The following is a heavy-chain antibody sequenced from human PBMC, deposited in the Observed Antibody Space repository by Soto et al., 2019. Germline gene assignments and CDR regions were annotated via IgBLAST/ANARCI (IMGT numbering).Heavy chain of an antibody. D-gene: IGHD3-16*01. J-gene: IGHJ3*01. Sequence: GASVKVSCKASGFRFSDYGFNWLRQAPGQGLEWMGWISAFNGNTETAQGLQDRVTMTTDSSTTTAHMDLTNLTTDDTAMYYCARSYYLADAFDVWGQGTMVTVSS. V-gene: IGHV1-18*01. CDR2: ISAFNGNT. CDR1: GFRFSDYG. CDR3: ARSYYLADAFDV.